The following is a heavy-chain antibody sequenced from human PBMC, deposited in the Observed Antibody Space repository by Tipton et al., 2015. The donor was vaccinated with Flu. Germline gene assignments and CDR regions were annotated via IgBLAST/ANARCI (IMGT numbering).Heavy chain of an antibody. CDR2: INHSGTT. CDR1: GLTFSKAW. V-gene: IGHV4-34*01. CDR3: ASKVANWGVWEPLDY. Sequence: LRLSCVASGLTFSKAWMSWVRQAPGKGLEWVGEINHSGTTNYNPSLTSRVTVSADTSKKQFSLKLTSVTAADTAVYYCASKVANWGVWEPLDYWGHGTLVTVSS. J-gene: IGHJ4*01. D-gene: IGHD7-27*01.